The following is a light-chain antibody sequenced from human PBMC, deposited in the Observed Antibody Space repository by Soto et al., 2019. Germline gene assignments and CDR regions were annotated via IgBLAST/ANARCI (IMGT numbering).Light chain of an antibody. CDR3: QQSYSTPQT. V-gene: IGKV1-39*01. Sequence: DIQMTQSPSSLSASVGDRVTITCRASQSIRSYLNWYQQKPGKAPKLLIYAASSLQSGVPSRFSGSGSGTDFTLTISSLQPEDFATYYCQQSYSTPQTFGQGTKVEI. CDR1: QSIRSY. J-gene: IGKJ1*01. CDR2: AAS.